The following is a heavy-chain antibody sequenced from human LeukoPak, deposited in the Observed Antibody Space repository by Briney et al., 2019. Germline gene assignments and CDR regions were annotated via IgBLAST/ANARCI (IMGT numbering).Heavy chain of an antibody. J-gene: IGHJ6*02. CDR2: ISDSGFGT. Sequence: GGSLRLSCAASGFTFSTYAMSWVRQAPGKGLEWVSAISDSGFGTYYADSVKGRFTISRDNAKNSLYLQMNSLRAEDTAVYYCARAPSIAAAGFYYYYGMDVWGQGTTVTVSS. CDR3: ARAPSIAAAGFYYYYGMDV. V-gene: IGHV3-23*01. D-gene: IGHD6-13*01. CDR1: GFTFSTYA.